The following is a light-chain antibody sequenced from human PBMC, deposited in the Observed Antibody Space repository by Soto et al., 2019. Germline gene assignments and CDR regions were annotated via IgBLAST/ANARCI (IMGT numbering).Light chain of an antibody. Sequence: EIVLTQSPGTLSLSPGDRATLSCRASQRISANYAAWYQQKPGQAPRLLIYAASTRASGIPDRFTGSGSGTDFTLTISRLGPEDSAMYYCQQYGSSSYTFGQGTNLEIK. CDR3: QQYGSSSYT. J-gene: IGKJ2*01. CDR1: QRISANY. V-gene: IGKV3-20*01. CDR2: AAS.